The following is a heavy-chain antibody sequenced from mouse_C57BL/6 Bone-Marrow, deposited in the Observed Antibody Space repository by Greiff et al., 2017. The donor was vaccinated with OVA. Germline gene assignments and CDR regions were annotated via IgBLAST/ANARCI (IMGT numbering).Heavy chain of an antibody. CDR3: ARERLRRYYAMDY. V-gene: IGHV1-53*01. CDR2: INPSNGGT. D-gene: IGHD2-4*01. CDR1: GYTFTSYW. J-gene: IGHJ4*01. Sequence: VKLQQPGTELVKPGASVKLSCKASGYTFTSYWMHWVKQRPGQGLEWIGNINPSNGGTNYNEKFKSKATLTVDKSSSTAYMQLSSLTSEDSAVYYCARERLRRYYAMDYWGQGTSVTVSS.